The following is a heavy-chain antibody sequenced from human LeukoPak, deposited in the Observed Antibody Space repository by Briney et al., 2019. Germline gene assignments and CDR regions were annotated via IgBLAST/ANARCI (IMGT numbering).Heavy chain of an antibody. D-gene: IGHD5-24*01. CDR1: GFTFSSYG. CDR2: ISYDGSNK. CDR3: AKERMATILYFDY. J-gene: IGHJ4*02. V-gene: IGHV3-30*18. Sequence: PGASLRLSCAASGFTFSSYGMHWVRQAPGKGLEWVAVISYDGSNKYYADSVKGRFTISRDNSKNTLYLQMNSLRAEDTAVYYCAKERMATILYFDYWGQGTLVTVSS.